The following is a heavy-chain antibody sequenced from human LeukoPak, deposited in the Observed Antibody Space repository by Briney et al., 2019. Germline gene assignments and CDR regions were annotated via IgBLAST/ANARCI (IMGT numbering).Heavy chain of an antibody. CDR3: ARRYYDILTGYQPGYFDL. CDR2: IYPGDSDT. J-gene: IGHJ2*01. Sequence: GESLKISCKDSGYSFTNYWIGWVRQMPGKGLEWMGIIYPGDSDTRYSPSFQGQVTISVDKSISTAFLQWSSLKASDIAMYYCARRYYDILTGYQPGYFDLWGRGTLVTVSS. CDR1: GYSFTNYW. D-gene: IGHD3-9*01. V-gene: IGHV5-51*01.